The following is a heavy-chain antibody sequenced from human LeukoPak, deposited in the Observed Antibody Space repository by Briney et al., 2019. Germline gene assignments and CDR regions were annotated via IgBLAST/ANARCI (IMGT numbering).Heavy chain of an antibody. V-gene: IGHV4-38-2*02. D-gene: IGHD3-16*01. J-gene: IGHJ6*03. CDR1: GYSISSGYY. Sequence: SETLSLTCTVSGYSISSGYYWGWIRQPPGKGLEWIGSIYHSGSTYYNPSLKSRVTISVDTSKNQFSLKLSSVTAADTAVYYCAGGGDGYYYMDVWGKGTTVTVSS. CDR2: IYHSGST. CDR3: AGGGDGYYYMDV.